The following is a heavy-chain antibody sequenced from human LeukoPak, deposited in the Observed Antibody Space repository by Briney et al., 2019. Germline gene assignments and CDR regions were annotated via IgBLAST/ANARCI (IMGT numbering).Heavy chain of an antibody. D-gene: IGHD3-3*01. V-gene: IGHV1-2*02. CDR3: ATSITIFGVVILDY. CDR1: GYTFTSYG. Sequence: ASVKVSCKASGYTFTSYGISWVRQAPGQGLEWMGWINPNSGGTNYAQKFQGRVTMTRDTSISTAYMELSRLRSDDTAVYYCATSITIFGVVILDYWGQGTLVTVSS. CDR2: INPNSGGT. J-gene: IGHJ4*02.